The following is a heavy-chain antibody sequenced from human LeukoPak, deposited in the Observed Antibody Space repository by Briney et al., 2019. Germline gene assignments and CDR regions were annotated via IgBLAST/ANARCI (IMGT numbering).Heavy chain of an antibody. CDR1: GSTFSSYA. Sequence: PGGSLRLSCAASGSTFSSYAVSWVRQTPGKGLEWVSSISYSGGSTHYADSVKGRFTISRDNSKNTLYLQMNSLRAEDTAVYYCVKSGSGSYYNPDFDYWGQGTLVTVSS. J-gene: IGHJ4*02. D-gene: IGHD3-10*01. V-gene: IGHV3-23*01. CDR3: VKSGSGSYYNPDFDY. CDR2: ISYSGGST.